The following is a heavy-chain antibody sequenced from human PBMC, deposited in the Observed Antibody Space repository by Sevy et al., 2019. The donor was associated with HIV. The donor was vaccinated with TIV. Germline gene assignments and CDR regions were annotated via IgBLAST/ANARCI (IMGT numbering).Heavy chain of an antibody. CDR3: AREGCTKPHDY. Sequence: GGSLRLSCAASGFTFSKYSMSWVRQSPGKGLEWVSTLSFGCGEINYADSVKGRFTISRDNSQSSVYLQMNNLRPEDTAVYYCAREGCTKPHDYWGQGTLVTVSS. CDR2: LSFGCGEI. CDR1: GFTFSKYS. V-gene: IGHV3-23*01. J-gene: IGHJ4*02. D-gene: IGHD2-8*01.